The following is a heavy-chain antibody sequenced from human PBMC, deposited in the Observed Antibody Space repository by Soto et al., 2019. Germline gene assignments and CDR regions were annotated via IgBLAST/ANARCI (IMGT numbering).Heavy chain of an antibody. D-gene: IGHD5-12*01. J-gene: IGHJ4*02. Sequence: KTSETLSLTCTVSGGSISSYYWSWIRQPPGKGLEWIGYIYYSGSTNYNPSLKSRVTISVDTSKNQFSLKLSSVTAADTAVYYCATYSGGFDYWGQGTLVTVSS. V-gene: IGHV4-59*01. CDR3: ATYSGGFDY. CDR1: GGSISSYY. CDR2: IYYSGST.